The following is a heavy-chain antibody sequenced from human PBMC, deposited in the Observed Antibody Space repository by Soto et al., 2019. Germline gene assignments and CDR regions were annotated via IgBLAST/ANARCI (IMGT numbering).Heavy chain of an antibody. J-gene: IGHJ6*02. CDR2: ISGSGGST. CDR3: AKDLDGYYGMDV. V-gene: IGHV3-23*01. CDR1: GFTFSSYA. Sequence: LRLSCAASGFTFSSYAMSWVRQAPGKGLEWVSAISGSGGSTYYADSVKGRFTISRDNSKNTLYLQMNSLRAEDTAVYYCAKDLDGYYGMDVWGQGTTVTVSS.